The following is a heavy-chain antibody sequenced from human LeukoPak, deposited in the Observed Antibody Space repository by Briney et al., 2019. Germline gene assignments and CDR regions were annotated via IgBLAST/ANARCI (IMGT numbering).Heavy chain of an antibody. CDR1: GYTLSSYG. CDR3: ARDCSGSSCYWIH. Sequence: ASVKVSCKASGYTLSSYGISWVRQAPGQGLEWLGYISAYNGNTNYAQKVQGRITMTTDTSTSTAYMETRSLRSDDTAVYYCARDCSGSSCYWIHWGQGTLVTVSS. CDR2: ISAYNGNT. D-gene: IGHD2-15*01. V-gene: IGHV1-18*01. J-gene: IGHJ4*02.